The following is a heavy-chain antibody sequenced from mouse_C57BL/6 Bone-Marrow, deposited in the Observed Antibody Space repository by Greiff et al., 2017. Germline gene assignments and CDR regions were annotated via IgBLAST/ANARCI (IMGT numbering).Heavy chain of an antibody. CDR3: ARDHYYGSSPYAMDY. D-gene: IGHD1-1*01. CDR2: ISDGGSYT. V-gene: IGHV5-4*01. J-gene: IGHJ4*01. CDR1: GFTFSSYA. Sequence: EVQVVESGGGLVKPGGSLKLSCAASGFTFSSYAMSWVRQTPEKRLEWVATISDGGSYTYYPDNVKGRFTISRDNAKNNLYLQMSHLKSEDTAMYYCARDHYYGSSPYAMDYWGQGTSVTVSS.